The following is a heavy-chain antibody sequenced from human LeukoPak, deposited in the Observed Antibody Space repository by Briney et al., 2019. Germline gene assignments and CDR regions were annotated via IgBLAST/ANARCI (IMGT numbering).Heavy chain of an antibody. CDR1: GYNFTTYW. D-gene: IGHD6-19*01. Sequence: GESLKISCKGSGYNFTTYWIGWVRQMPGKGLEWMGIIYPGDLDTRYSPSFQGQVIISADKSIRIAYLQWSSLKASDTAMYYCARRIPSAGDAFDIWGQGTMVTVSS. J-gene: IGHJ3*02. V-gene: IGHV5-51*01. CDR3: ARRIPSAGDAFDI. CDR2: IYPGDLDT.